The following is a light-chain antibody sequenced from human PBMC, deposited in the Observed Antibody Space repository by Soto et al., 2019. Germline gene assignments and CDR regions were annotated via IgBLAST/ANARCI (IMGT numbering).Light chain of an antibody. CDR3: QHGGT. CDR1: QSISSW. CDR2: KAS. V-gene: IGKV1-5*03. Sequence: DIQMTQSPSTLSASVGDRVTITCRASQSISSWLAWYQQKPGKAPKLLIYKASSLESGVPSRFSGSGSGTEFTLTISSLQPDDFATYYCQHGGTFGQGTNVDIK. J-gene: IGKJ1*01.